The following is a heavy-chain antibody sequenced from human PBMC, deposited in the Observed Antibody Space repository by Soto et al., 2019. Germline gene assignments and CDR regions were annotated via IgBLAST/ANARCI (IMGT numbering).Heavy chain of an antibody. CDR3: AREGYNFGPFDC. V-gene: IGHV4-59*01. Sequence: PSETLSLTCTVSGGSLSSYHWNWIRRPPGMGLEWIASISYSGTTNYNSSLKSRVTISINTSKNQFSLKLNSVTAADTAVYYCAREGYNFGPFDCWGQGALVTSPQ. J-gene: IGHJ4*02. D-gene: IGHD5-18*01. CDR2: ISYSGTT. CDR1: GGSLSSYH.